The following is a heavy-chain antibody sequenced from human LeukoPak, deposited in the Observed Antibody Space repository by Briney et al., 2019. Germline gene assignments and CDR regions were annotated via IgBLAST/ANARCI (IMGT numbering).Heavy chain of an antibody. CDR1: GGSISSGGYY. J-gene: IGHJ5*02. CDR3: ARVKAFHDFWSGYYGYWFDP. V-gene: IGHV4-31*03. Sequence: SETLSLTCTVSGGSISSGGYYWSWIRQHPGKGLEWIGYIYYSGSTYYNPSLKSRVTISVDTSKNQFSLKLSPVTAADTAVYYCARVKAFHDFWSGYYGYWFDPWGQGTLVTVSS. D-gene: IGHD3-3*01. CDR2: IYYSGST.